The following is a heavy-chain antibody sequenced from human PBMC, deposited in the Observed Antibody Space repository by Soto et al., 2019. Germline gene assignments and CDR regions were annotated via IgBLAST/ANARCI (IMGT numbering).Heavy chain of an antibody. CDR1: GASINSTSYY. J-gene: IGHJ4*02. Sequence: XETLSLTCTVSGASINSTSYYWGWIRQPPGKGLEWIGSVYFSGNTYYNPSLQSRLTISVGTSKNQFSLKLSSVTAADSAVYFCARQIRYTYGYFPRYIDYWGQGALVTVSS. CDR3: ARQIRYTYGYFPRYIDY. V-gene: IGHV4-39*01. D-gene: IGHD5-18*01. CDR2: VYFSGNT.